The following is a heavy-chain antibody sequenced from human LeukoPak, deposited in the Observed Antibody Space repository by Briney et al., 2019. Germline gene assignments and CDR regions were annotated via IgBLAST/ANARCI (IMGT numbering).Heavy chain of an antibody. J-gene: IGHJ3*02. Sequence: PGGSLRLSCAASGFTVSGSYMSWVRQAPGKGLEWVSIMYSGGNTHYADSVKGRFTISRDNSKNTLYLQMNSLSAEDTAVYYCARCGGDCYPGGAFDIWGQGTMVTVS. CDR3: ARCGGDCYPGGAFDI. CDR1: GFTVSGSY. D-gene: IGHD2-21*02. V-gene: IGHV3-53*01. CDR2: MYSGGNT.